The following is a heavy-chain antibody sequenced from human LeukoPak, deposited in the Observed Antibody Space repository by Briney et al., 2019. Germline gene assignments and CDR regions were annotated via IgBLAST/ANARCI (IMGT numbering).Heavy chain of an antibody. J-gene: IGHJ4*02. D-gene: IGHD3-9*01. CDR2: IIPIFGTA. CDR3: ARDPGYDILTGRKAPFFDY. Sequence: SVKVSCKASGGTFRSYAISWVRQAPGQGLEWMGRIIPIFGTANYAQKFQGRVTITTDKSTSTAYMELSSLRSEDTAVYYCARDPGYDILTGRKAPFFDYWGQGTLVTVSS. CDR1: GGTFRSYA. V-gene: IGHV1-69*05.